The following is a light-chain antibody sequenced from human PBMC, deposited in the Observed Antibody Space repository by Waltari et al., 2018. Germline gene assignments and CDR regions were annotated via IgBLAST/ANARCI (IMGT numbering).Light chain of an antibody. J-gene: IGLJ2*01. Sequence: HSALTQPASVSGSPGQSITISCTGTSSDIGNYNYVSWYPQHPGKAPKLMIFDVSNRPAGVSDRFSGSKSGNTASLTISGLQAEDEADYYCSSYISSDTLELFGGGTSLTVL. CDR2: DVS. CDR1: SSDIGNYNY. V-gene: IGLV2-14*03. CDR3: SSYISSDTLEL.